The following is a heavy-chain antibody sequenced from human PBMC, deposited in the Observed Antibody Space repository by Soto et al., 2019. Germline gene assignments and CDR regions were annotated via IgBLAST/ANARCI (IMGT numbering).Heavy chain of an antibody. D-gene: IGHD3-10*01. CDR1: GYTFTNYG. CDR3: ANSYGSGNDRYFDY. Sequence: QVQLVQSGAEVKKPGASVKVSCKASGYTFTNYGISWVRQAPGQGLEWMGWISAYNGNTNYAQKVQGRVTMSTETSTSTAYMELRSLRSDDTAVYYCANSYGSGNDRYFDYWGQGTLVTVSS. V-gene: IGHV1-18*01. J-gene: IGHJ4*02. CDR2: ISAYNGNT.